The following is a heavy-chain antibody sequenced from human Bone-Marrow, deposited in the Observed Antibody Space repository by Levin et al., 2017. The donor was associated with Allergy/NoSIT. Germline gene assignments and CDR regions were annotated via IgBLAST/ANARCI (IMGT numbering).Heavy chain of an antibody. V-gene: IGHV3-48*02. J-gene: IGHJ4*02. Sequence: GGSLRLSCAASGFTFSSYSMNWVRQAPGKGLEWVSYISSSSSTIYYADSVKGRFTISRDNAKNSLYLQMNSLRDEDTAVYYCARDRCSSTSCPGNYFDYWGQGTLVTVSS. CDR3: ARDRCSSTSCPGNYFDY. CDR1: GFTFSSYS. CDR2: ISSSSSTI. D-gene: IGHD2-2*01.